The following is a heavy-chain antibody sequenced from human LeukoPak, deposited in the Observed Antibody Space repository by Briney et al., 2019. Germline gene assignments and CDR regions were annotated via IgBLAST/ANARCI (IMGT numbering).Heavy chain of an antibody. CDR3: AKVNVAALDY. CDR2: IRYDGSNK. D-gene: IGHD6-6*01. Sequence: GGSMRLSCAASGFTFSSYGMHWVRQAPGKGLEWVAFIRYDGSNKYYADSVKGRFTISRDNSKNTLYLQMNSLRAEDTAVYYCAKVNVAALDYWGQGTLVTVSS. J-gene: IGHJ4*02. CDR1: GFTFSSYG. V-gene: IGHV3-30*02.